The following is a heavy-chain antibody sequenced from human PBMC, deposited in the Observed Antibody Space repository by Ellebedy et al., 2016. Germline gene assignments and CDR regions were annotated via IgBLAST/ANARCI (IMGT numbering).Heavy chain of an antibody. D-gene: IGHD1-7*01. CDR3: AKDTSINWNYYPDY. Sequence: GGSLRLXCAASGFTFDDYAMHWVRQAPGKGLEWVSGISWNSGSIGYADSVKGRFTISRDNAKNSLYLQMNSLRAEDTALYYCAKDTSINWNYYPDYWGQGTLVTVSS. CDR2: ISWNSGSI. V-gene: IGHV3-9*01. CDR1: GFTFDDYA. J-gene: IGHJ4*02.